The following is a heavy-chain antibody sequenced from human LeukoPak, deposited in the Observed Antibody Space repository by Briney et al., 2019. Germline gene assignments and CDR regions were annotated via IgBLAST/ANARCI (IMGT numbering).Heavy chain of an antibody. V-gene: IGHV3-7*01. CDR1: GFTFSNYW. J-gene: IGHJ5*02. CDR2: INQDGSEK. CDR3: ARPLMYYYGSETYFWFDP. Sequence: GGSLRLSCAASGFTFSNYWMHWVRQAPGKGLEWVAIINQDGSEKYYVDSVKGRFTISRDNAKNSLSLQMNSLRAEDTAVYYCARPLMYYYGSETYFWFDPWGQGTLVTVSS. D-gene: IGHD3-10*01.